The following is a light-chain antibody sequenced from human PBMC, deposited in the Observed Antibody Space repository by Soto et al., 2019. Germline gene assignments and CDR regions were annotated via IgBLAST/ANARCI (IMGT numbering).Light chain of an antibody. V-gene: IGLV2-8*01. Sequence: QSALTQPPSASGSPGQSVTISCTGTSSDVGGYKYVSWYQQHPGKAPKLMIFAVNKRPSGVPDRFSGSKSGNTASLTVSGLQAEDEADYYCRSYAGINSVGVFGTGTKVTVL. CDR3: RSYAGINSVGV. CDR2: AVN. CDR1: SSDVGGYKY. J-gene: IGLJ1*01.